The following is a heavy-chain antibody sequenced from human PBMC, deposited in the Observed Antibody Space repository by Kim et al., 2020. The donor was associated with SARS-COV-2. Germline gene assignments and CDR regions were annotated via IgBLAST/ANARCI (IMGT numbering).Heavy chain of an antibody. Sequence: ASVKVSCKASGYTFTSYGISWVRQAPGQGLEWMGWISAYNGNTNYAQKLQGRVTMTTDTSTSTAYMELRSLRSDDTAVYYCARDPPESMFVTPGYGMDVWGQGTTVTVSS. CDR2: ISAYNGNT. CDR1: GYTFTSYG. D-gene: IGHD3-10*02. J-gene: IGHJ6*02. CDR3: ARDPPESMFVTPGYGMDV. V-gene: IGHV1-18*04.